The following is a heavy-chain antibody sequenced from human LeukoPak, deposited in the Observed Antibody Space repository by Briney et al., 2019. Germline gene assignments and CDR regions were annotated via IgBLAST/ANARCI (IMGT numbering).Heavy chain of an antibody. CDR1: GGSISSSSYY. Sequence: PSETLSLTCTVSGGSISSSSYYWGWIRQPPGKGLEWIGSIYYSGSTYYNPSLKSRVTISVDTSKNQFSLKLSSVTAADTAVYYCASNYYDSSGPLNFDYWGQGTLVTVSS. CDR2: IYYSGST. J-gene: IGHJ4*02. V-gene: IGHV4-39*01. CDR3: ASNYYDSSGPLNFDY. D-gene: IGHD3-22*01.